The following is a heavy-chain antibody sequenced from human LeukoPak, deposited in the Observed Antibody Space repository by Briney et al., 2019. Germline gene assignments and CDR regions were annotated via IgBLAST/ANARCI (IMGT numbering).Heavy chain of an antibody. CDR1: GYSFTSYW. J-gene: IGHJ4*02. D-gene: IGHD1-26*01. CDR2: IYPGDSDT. V-gene: IGHV5-51*01. Sequence: GESLKISCKGSGYSFTSYWIGWVRQMPGKGLEWMGIIYPGDSDTRYSPSFQGQVTISADKSISTAYLQWSSLKASDTAMYYCARYPPGYSNTYYFDYWGQGTLVTVSS. CDR3: ARYPPGYSNTYYFDY.